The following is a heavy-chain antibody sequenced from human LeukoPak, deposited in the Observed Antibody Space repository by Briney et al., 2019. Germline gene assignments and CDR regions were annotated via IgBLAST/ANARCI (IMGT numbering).Heavy chain of an antibody. V-gene: IGHV3-66*01. CDR2: IYSDGTI. D-gene: IGHD3-10*01. CDR1: GFTVSSNY. J-gene: IGHJ4*02. CDR3: AKGYYYGSS. Sequence: GESLRLSCAASGFTVSSNYMSWVRQVPGKGLEWVSVIYSDGTISYADSVKGRSTISRDNSKNTLYLQMNSLRAEDTAVYYCAKGYYYGSSWGQGTLVTVSS.